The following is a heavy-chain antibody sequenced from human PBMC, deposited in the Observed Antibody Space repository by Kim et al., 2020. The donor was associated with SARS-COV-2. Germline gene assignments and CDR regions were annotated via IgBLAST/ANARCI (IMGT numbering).Heavy chain of an antibody. D-gene: IGHD7-27*01. J-gene: IGHJ4*02. CDR1: GFTFSNYA. CDR3: WGTPAIRRPEKFDY. V-gene: IGHV3-64D*06. Sequence: GGSLRLSCSASGFTFSNYAMHWVRQAPGKGLEYVSGVTPDGDGKSYIDSVKGRFTIARDNSKNTLSLQMGSLRPEDTALYFCWGTPAIRRPEKFDYWGQGTLVTVSS. CDR2: VTPDGDGK.